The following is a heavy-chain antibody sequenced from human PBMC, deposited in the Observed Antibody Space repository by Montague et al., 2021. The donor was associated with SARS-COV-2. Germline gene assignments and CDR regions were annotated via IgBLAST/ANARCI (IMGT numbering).Heavy chain of an antibody. D-gene: IGHD3-9*01. Sequence: PALVKPTQTLTLTCTFSGFSLSTSGMCVSWIRQPPGKALEWLALIDWDXDKYYSTSLKTRLTISKDTSKNPVVLTMTSMDPVDTATYYCARSYCDSLNGYGVAFDYWGQGTLVTVSS. CDR3: ARSYCDSLNGYGVAFDY. CDR1: GFSLSTSGMC. V-gene: IGHV2-70*01. J-gene: IGHJ4*02. CDR2: IDWDXDK.